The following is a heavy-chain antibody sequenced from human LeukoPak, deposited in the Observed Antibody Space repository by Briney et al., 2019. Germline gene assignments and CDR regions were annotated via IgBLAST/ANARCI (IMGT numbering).Heavy chain of an antibody. CDR2: ISSSASTI. V-gene: IGHV3-11*04. CDR3: ARDYYYYYMDV. Sequence: GGSLRLSCVVSGFTFSDYYMSWIRQAPGKGLEWVSYISSSASTIYYADSVKGRFTISRDNAKNSLYLQMNSLRAEDTAVYYCARDYYYYYMDVWGKGTTVTVSS. CDR1: GFTFSDYY. J-gene: IGHJ6*03.